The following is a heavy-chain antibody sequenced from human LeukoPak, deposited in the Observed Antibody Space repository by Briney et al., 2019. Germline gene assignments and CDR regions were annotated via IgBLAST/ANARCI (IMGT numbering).Heavy chain of an antibody. D-gene: IGHD3-9*01. CDR2: INHSGST. CDR1: GGSFSGYY. Sequence: SETLSLTCAVYGGSFSGYYWSWIRQPPGKGLEWIGEINHSGSTNYNPSLKSRVTISVDTSKNQFSLKLSSVTAADTAVYYCAREKNPADILTGYYRDWFDPWGQGTLVTVSS. V-gene: IGHV4-34*01. CDR3: AREKNPADILTGYYRDWFDP. J-gene: IGHJ5*02.